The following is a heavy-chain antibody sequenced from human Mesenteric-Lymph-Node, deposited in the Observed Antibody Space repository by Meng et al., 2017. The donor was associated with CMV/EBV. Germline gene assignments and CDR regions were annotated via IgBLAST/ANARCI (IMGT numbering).Heavy chain of an antibody. Sequence: GQLPQSGAGLLNPSETLSLTCAVYGGSFSGYYWSWIRQPPGKGLEWIGEINHSGSTNYNPSLKSRVTISVDTSKNQFSLKLSSVTAADTAVYYCARHQRWLKSEGGFNYWGQGTLVTVSS. D-gene: IGHD4-23*01. CDR1: GGSFSGYY. CDR2: INHSGST. J-gene: IGHJ4*02. CDR3: ARHQRWLKSEGGFNY. V-gene: IGHV4-34*01.